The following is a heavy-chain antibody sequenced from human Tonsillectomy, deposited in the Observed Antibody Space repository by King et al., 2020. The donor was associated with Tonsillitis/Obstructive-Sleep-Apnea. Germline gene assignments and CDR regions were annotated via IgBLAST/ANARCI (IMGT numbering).Heavy chain of an antibody. CDR1: GFTFSSYA. CDR3: ARDEGYCSSTSFSYYNYRDV. J-gene: IGHJ6*03. CDR2: ISYDGSNK. V-gene: IGHV3-30*04. Sequence: VQLVESGGGVVQPGRSLRLSCAASGFTFSSYAMHWVRQAPGKGLEWVAVISYDGSNKYYADSVKGRFTISSDNSKNTLRLQMNSLRAEDTAVYYCARDEGYCSSTSFSYYNYRDVWGKGTTDTVSS. D-gene: IGHD2-2*01.